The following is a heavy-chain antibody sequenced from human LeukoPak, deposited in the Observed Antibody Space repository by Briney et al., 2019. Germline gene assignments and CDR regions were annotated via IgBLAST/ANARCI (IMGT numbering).Heavy chain of an antibody. Sequence: SETLSLTCAVYGGSFSGYYWSWIRQPPGKGLEWIGEIKHSGSTNYNPSLKGRVTISVDTSKNQFSLKLSSVTAADTAVYYCARAFYGRLSHNRFDPWGQGTLVTVSS. J-gene: IGHJ5*02. CDR1: GGSFSGYY. D-gene: IGHD3-10*01. V-gene: IGHV4-34*01. CDR2: IKHSGST. CDR3: ARAFYGRLSHNRFDP.